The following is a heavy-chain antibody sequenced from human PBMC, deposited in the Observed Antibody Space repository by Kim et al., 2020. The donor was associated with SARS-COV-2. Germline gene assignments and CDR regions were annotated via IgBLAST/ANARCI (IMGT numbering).Heavy chain of an antibody. J-gene: IGHJ3*02. CDR2: IYSGGST. V-gene: IGHV3-53*01. Sequence: GGSLRLSCAASGFTISSNYMSWVRQAPGKGLEWVSVIYSGGSTYYADSVKGRFTISRDNSKNTLYLQMNSLRAEDTAVYYCARDSPGYCSGGSCYSVWWAFDIWGQGTMVTVSS. CDR1: GFTISSNY. CDR3: ARDSPGYCSGGSCYSVWWAFDI. D-gene: IGHD2-15*01.